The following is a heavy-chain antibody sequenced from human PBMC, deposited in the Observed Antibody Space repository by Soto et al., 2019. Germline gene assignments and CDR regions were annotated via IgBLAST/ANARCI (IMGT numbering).Heavy chain of an antibody. J-gene: IGHJ6*03. D-gene: IGHD2-2*01. Sequence: GGSLRLSCALSGFTFSSYSMNLVRQAPGKGREWDSYISSSSSNIYYADSVKGRFTISRDNAKNSLYLQMNSLRAEDTAVYYCVIVVVPADWGYYYYYMDVWGKGTTVTVSS. CDR3: VIVVVPADWGYYYYYMDV. V-gene: IGHV3-48*01. CDR1: GFTFSSYS. CDR2: ISSSSSNI.